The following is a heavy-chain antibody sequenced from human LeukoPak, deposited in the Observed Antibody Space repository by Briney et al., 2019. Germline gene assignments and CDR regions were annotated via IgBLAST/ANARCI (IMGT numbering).Heavy chain of an antibody. CDR1: GFTFDDYA. J-gene: IGHJ6*03. CDR3: ARGSSFYYYMDV. CDR2: ISWNSGSI. V-gene: IGHV3-9*01. D-gene: IGHD1-26*01. Sequence: PGRSLRLSCAASGFTFDDYAMHWVRQAPGKGLEGVSGISWNSGSIVYADSVKGRFTISRDNAKNSLYLQMNSLRAEDTALYYCARGSSFYYYMDVWGKGTTVTVSS.